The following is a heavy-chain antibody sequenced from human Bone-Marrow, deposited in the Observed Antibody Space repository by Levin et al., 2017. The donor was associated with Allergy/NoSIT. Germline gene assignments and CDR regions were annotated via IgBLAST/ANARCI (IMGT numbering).Heavy chain of an antibody. CDR3: ARGYVVATISATYDDGMDG. CDR1: GGSFSGYY. Sequence: SETLSLTCAVYGGSFSGYYWSWIRQPPGKGLEWIGEINHSGSTNYNPSLKSRVTISVDTSKNQFSLKLSSVTAADTAVYYCARGYVVATISATYDDGMDGWGQGTTVTVSS. D-gene: IGHD5-12*01. J-gene: IGHJ6*02. V-gene: IGHV4-34*01. CDR2: INHSGST.